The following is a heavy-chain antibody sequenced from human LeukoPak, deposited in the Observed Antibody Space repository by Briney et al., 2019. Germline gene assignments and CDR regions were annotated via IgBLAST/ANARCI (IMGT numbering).Heavy chain of an antibody. CDR3: AKDLSTWLSPSPTDY. CDR1: GFTLSSYA. J-gene: IGHJ4*02. V-gene: IGHV3-23*01. CDR2: MSGSGGST. Sequence: GGSLRLSCAASGFTLSSYAMSWVRQAPGKGPEWVSSMSGSGGSTYYADSVKGRFTISRDNSKNTLYLQMNSLRAEDTAVYYCAKDLSTWLSPSPTDYWGQGTLVTVSS. D-gene: IGHD3-9*01.